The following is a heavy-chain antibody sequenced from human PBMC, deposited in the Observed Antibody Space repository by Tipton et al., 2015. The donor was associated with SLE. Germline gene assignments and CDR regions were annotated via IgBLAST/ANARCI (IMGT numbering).Heavy chain of an antibody. V-gene: IGHV4-4*07. J-gene: IGHJ4*02. Sequence: GLVKPSETLSLTCNVSGGSISKYYWSWIRQPAGKGLEWIGRIYTSGSTNYNPSIKSRITLSLDTSKNQFSPRVNSVTAADTAVYYCARGGGSYYDYWGQGTLVTVSS. CDR3: ARGGGSYYDY. D-gene: IGHD1-26*01. CDR1: GGSISKYY. CDR2: IYTSGST.